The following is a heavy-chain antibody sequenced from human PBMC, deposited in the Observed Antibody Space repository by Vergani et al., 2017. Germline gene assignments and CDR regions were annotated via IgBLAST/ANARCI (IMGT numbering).Heavy chain of an antibody. CDR2: IIPIFGTA. CDR3: ARGAFKEVTACRFEYYYYYYMDV. D-gene: IGHD5-18*01. Sequence: QVQLVQSGAEVKKPGSSVKVSCKASGGTFSSYAISWVRQAPGQGLEWMGGIIPIFGTANNAQKFQGRVTITADESTSTAYMELSSLRSEDTAVYYCARGAFKEVTACRFEYYYYYYMDVWGKGTTVTVSS. V-gene: IGHV1-69*01. CDR1: GGTFSSYA. J-gene: IGHJ6*03.